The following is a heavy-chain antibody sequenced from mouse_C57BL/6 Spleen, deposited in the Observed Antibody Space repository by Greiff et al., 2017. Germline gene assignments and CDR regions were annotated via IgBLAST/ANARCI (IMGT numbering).Heavy chain of an antibody. J-gene: IGHJ3*01. CDR2: INPNNGGT. D-gene: IGHD2-4*01. CDR3: ARGDDYDVGFAWFAY. CDR1: GYTFTDYN. V-gene: IGHV1-18*01. Sequence: EVQLQQSGPELVKPGASVKIPCKASGYTFTDYNMDWVKQSHGKSLEWIGDINPNNGGTIYNQKFKGKATLTVDKSSSTAYMELRSLTSEDTAVYYCARGDDYDVGFAWFAYWGQGTLVTVSA.